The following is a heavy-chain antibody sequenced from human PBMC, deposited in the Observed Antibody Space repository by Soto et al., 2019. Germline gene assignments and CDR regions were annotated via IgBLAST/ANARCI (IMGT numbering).Heavy chain of an antibody. Sequence: XESLKTSCKGSGYSCTSYWIGWVRQMPGKGLEWMGIIYPGDSDTRYSPSFQGQVTISADKSISTAYLQWSSLKASDTAMYYCARHGGYCSDGSCPSGYYYGMDVWGQGTTVTVSS. V-gene: IGHV5-51*01. D-gene: IGHD2-15*01. J-gene: IGHJ6*02. CDR1: GYSCTSYW. CDR3: ARHGGYCSDGSCPSGYYYGMDV. CDR2: IYPGDSDT.